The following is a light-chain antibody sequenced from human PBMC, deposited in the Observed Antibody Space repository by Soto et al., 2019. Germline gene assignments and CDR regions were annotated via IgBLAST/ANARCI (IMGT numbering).Light chain of an antibody. CDR3: QQYNSYST. CDR2: DAS. CDR1: QSISTR. V-gene: IGKV1-5*01. Sequence: DIQMTQSPSTLSASVGDRVTITCRASQSISTRLAWYQQTPGKAPKLLIYDASSLESGVPSSFSGSASGTEFTLTISSLQPDDFATYYCQQYNSYSTFGQGTKVDIK. J-gene: IGKJ1*01.